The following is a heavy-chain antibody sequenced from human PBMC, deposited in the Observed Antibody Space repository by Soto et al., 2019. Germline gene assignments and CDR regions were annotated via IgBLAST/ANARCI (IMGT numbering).Heavy chain of an antibody. Sequence: QVQLQESGPGLVKPSETLSLTCTVSGGSVSSGSYYWSWIRQPPGQGLEWIGYIYYSGSTNHNPSLKSRVTIAVDTSKDQFSLKLSSVTAADTAVYYCARVEDSAIGRFDPWGQGTLVTVSS. CDR1: GGSVSSGSYY. J-gene: IGHJ5*02. D-gene: IGHD2-21*01. V-gene: IGHV4-61*01. CDR2: IYYSGST. CDR3: ARVEDSAIGRFDP.